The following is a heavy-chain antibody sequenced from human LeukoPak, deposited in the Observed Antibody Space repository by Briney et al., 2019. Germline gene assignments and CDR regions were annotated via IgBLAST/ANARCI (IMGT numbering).Heavy chain of an antibody. CDR2: ISSSSSYI. D-gene: IGHD2-2*02. CDR3: TREGCGATSCYTNDY. J-gene: IGHJ4*02. V-gene: IGHV3-21*01. CDR1: RFTFSSYS. Sequence: PGGSLRLSCAASRFTFSSYSMNWVRQAPGKGLEWVSSISSSSSYIYYADSVKGRFTISRDNAKNSLYLQMNSLRAEDTAVYYCTREGCGATSCYTNDYWGQGTLVTVSS.